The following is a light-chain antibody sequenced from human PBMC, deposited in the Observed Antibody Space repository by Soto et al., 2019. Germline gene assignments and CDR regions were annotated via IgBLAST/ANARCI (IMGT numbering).Light chain of an antibody. J-gene: IGLJ1*01. CDR1: KLGDRY. V-gene: IGLV3-1*01. Sequence: SYALTQPPSVSVSPGQTASITCSGDKLGDRYACWYQQKPGQSPVLVIYQDNKRPSGIPERFSGSKSGNTATLTISETQPIDEADYYCQAWDSSTYVFGTGTKLTVL. CDR2: QDN. CDR3: QAWDSSTYV.